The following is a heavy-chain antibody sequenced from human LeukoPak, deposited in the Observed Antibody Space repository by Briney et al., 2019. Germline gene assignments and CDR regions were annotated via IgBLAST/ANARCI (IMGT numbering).Heavy chain of an antibody. V-gene: IGHV3-21*01. CDR3: ARDLGALNYAFDI. D-gene: IGHD1-7*01. CDR2: ISSSSSYI. CDR1: GFTFSSYS. Sequence: PGGSLRLSCAASGFTFSSYSMNWVRQAPGKGLEWVSSISSSSSYIYYADSVKGRFTISRDNAKNSLYLQMNSLRAEDTAVYYCARDLGALNYAFDIWGQGTTVTVSS. J-gene: IGHJ3*02.